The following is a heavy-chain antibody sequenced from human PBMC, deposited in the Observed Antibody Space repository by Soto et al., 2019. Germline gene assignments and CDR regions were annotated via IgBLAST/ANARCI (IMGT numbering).Heavy chain of an antibody. Sequence: GGSLRLSFAASGFTFKNYDMYWVRQAPGKGLEWVSSIGNSGDTNYAGSVKGRFTISRENDRNALYLQMNSLRGGDTAVYFCVRAGVAPYYYYGMDVWGQGTTVTVSS. CDR2: IGNSGDT. J-gene: IGHJ6*02. V-gene: IGHV3-13*01. CDR1: GFTFKNYD. CDR3: VRAGVAPYYYYGMDV. D-gene: IGHD2-8*01.